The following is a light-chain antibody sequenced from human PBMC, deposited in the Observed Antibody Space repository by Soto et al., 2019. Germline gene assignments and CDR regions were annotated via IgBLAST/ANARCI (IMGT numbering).Light chain of an antibody. CDR2: GVN. CDR3: CSYTTSTTYV. V-gene: IGLV2-14*03. CDR1: VRDVCVYDS. J-gene: IGLJ1*01. Sequence: QSPLTQPASVSGSPGQSITMSGTGTVRDVCVYDSVSWYQQHPVRAPKLIIYGVNNRPSGVSNRFYASLSAGTASLTIDGLQAADEANYYCCSYTTSTTYVFGTGTKVTVL.